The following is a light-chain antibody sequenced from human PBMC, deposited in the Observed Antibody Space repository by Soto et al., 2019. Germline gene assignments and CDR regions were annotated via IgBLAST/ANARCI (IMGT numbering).Light chain of an antibody. J-gene: IGKJ2*01. CDR3: QQTFKTPHT. V-gene: IGKV1-39*01. CDR2: SAS. CDR1: QTISSY. Sequence: DIRMTQSPASLSASVGDSVTITCRASQTISSYLNWYQQKPGAAPKLLIYSASTLQSGVPSRFSGSGFGTDYTLTISSLQPADFAVYYCQQTFKTPHTFGRGTKLDI.